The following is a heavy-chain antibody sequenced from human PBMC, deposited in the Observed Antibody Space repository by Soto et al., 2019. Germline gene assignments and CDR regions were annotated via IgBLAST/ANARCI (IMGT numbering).Heavy chain of an antibody. Sequence: QVQLVQSGGEVKKPGASVKVSCKASGYTFTNYDINWVRQATGQGLEWMGWMNPNSGNTGYAQKFQGRVTMTRDTSISTAYMELSSLRAEDTAVYFCARGRGQPLQPWAYWGQGILVTVSS. CDR2: MNPNSGNT. V-gene: IGHV1-8*01. J-gene: IGHJ4*02. CDR1: GYTFTNYD. D-gene: IGHD2-21*02. CDR3: ARGRGQPLQPWAY.